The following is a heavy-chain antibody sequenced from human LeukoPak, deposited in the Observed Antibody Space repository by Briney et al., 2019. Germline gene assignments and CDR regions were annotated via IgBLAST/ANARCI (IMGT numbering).Heavy chain of an antibody. V-gene: IGHV4-59*12. CDR2: IYYSGST. J-gene: IGHJ4*02. CDR3: ARGRDGYNYRY. Sequence: SETLSLTCTVSGGSINSDYWRWLRPPPGKGLEWIGYIYYSGSTNYHPSLKRRVTISVDTSKNQFSLKLSSVTAADTAVYYCARGRDGYNYRYWGQGTLVTVSS. CDR1: GGSINSDY. D-gene: IGHD5-24*01.